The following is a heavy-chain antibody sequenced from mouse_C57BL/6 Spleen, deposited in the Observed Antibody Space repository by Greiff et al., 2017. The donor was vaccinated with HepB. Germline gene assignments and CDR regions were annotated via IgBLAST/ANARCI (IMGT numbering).Heavy chain of an antibody. D-gene: IGHD2-4*01. CDR2: ILPGSGST. CDR1: GYTFTGYW. J-gene: IGHJ2*01. V-gene: IGHV1-9*01. CDR3: ERSAKNDYDYDFDY. Sequence: QVQLQQSGAELMKPGASVKLSCKATGYTFTGYWIEWVKQRPGHGLEWIGEILPGSGSTNYNEKFKGKATFTADTSSNTAYMQLSSLTTEDSALYYCERSAKNDYDYDFDYWGQGTTLTVSS.